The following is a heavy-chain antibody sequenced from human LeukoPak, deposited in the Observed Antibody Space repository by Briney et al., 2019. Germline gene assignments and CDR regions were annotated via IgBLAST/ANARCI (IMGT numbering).Heavy chain of an antibody. CDR1: GYTFTSYY. CDR3: ARDTTTYYDFWD. J-gene: IGHJ4*02. Sequence: ASVKVSCKASGYTFTSYYMHWVRQAPGQGLEWMGIINPSGGSTSYAQKFQGRVTMTRDTSSSTVYMELSSLRSEDTAVYYCARDTTTYYDFWDWGQGTLVTVSS. D-gene: IGHD3-3*01. CDR2: INPSGGST. V-gene: IGHV1-46*01.